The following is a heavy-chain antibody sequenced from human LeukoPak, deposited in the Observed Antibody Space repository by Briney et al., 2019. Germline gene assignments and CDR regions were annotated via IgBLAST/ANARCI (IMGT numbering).Heavy chain of an antibody. V-gene: IGHV1-2*02. Sequence: ASVKVSCKASGYTFTGYYMHWVRQAPGQGLEWMGWINPNSGGTNYAQKFQGRVTMTRDTSINTAYMELNRLRSDDTAVYYCARTAVVVVPLFDYWGQGTLVTVSS. CDR2: INPNSGGT. J-gene: IGHJ4*02. D-gene: IGHD2-15*01. CDR3: ARTAVVVVPLFDY. CDR1: GYTFTGYY.